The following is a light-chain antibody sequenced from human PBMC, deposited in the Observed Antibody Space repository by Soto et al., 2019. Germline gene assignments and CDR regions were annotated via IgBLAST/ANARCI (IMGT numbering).Light chain of an antibody. Sequence: EIVLTQSPATLSLSPGERATLSCRASQSVSSYLAWYQQKPGQAPRLLSYDASNRATGIPARVSGSGSGTDFTHTISSLEPEDFAVYYCQQRSNWPPLTFGGWAKVEIK. CDR1: QSVSSY. CDR2: DAS. CDR3: QQRSNWPPLT. V-gene: IGKV3-11*01. J-gene: IGKJ4*01.